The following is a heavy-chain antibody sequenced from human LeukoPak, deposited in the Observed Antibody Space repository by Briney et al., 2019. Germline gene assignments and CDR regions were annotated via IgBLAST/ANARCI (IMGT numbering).Heavy chain of an antibody. CDR1: GYTFTSYG. D-gene: IGHD6-13*01. Sequence: ASVKVSCKASGYTFTSYGISWVRQAPGQGLEWMGWISAYNGNTNYAQKLQGRVTMTTDTSTSTAYMELRSLRSDDTAVYYCAGLVFRYSSSWYSGYFDYWGQGTLVTVSS. V-gene: IGHV1-18*01. J-gene: IGHJ4*02. CDR3: AGLVFRYSSSWYSGYFDY. CDR2: ISAYNGNT.